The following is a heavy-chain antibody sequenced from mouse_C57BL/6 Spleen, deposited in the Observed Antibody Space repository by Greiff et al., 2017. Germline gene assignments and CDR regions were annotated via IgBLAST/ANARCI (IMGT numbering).Heavy chain of an antibody. D-gene: IGHD1-1*01. CDR2: IHPNSGST. CDR3: AIYGSSYDFDY. J-gene: IGHJ2*01. CDR1: GYTFTSYW. V-gene: IGHV1-64*01. Sequence: QVQLQQPGAELVKPGASVKLSCKASGYTFTSYWMHWVKQRPGQGLEWIGMIHPNSGSTNYNEKFKSKATLTVDKSSSTAYMQLSSRTSEDSAVYYCAIYGSSYDFDYWGQGTTLTVSS.